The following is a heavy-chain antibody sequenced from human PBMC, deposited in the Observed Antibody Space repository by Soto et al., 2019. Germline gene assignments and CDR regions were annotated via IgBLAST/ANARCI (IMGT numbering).Heavy chain of an antibody. Sequence: GGSLRLSCAASGLTFSSYAMSWVRQAPGKGLEWVSAISGSGGSTYYADSVKGRFTISRDNSKNTLYLQMNSLRAEDTAVYYCAKGYYDFWSGYYPTTFDYWGQGTLVTVSS. V-gene: IGHV3-23*01. CDR2: ISGSGGST. J-gene: IGHJ4*02. CDR1: GLTFSSYA. CDR3: AKGYYDFWSGYYPTTFDY. D-gene: IGHD3-3*01.